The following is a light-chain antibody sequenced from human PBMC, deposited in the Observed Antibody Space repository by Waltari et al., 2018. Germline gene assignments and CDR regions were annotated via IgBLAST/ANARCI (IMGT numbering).Light chain of an antibody. J-gene: IGKJ4*01. CDR1: QSVSSN. V-gene: IGKV3-15*01. Sequence: EIVMTQSSATLSVSPGERATLSCRASQSVSSNLAWHQQKPGQAPRLLIYGASTRATGIPARFSGSGSGTEFTLTISSLQSEDFAVYYCQQYNNWPLTFGGGTKVEIK. CDR2: GAS. CDR3: QQYNNWPLT.